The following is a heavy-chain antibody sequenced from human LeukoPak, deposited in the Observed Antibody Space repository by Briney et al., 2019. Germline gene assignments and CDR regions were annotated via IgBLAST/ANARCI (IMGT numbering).Heavy chain of an antibody. Sequence: GASVKVSCKASGYTFTGYYMHWVRQAPGQGLEWMGWIHPNSGGTNYAQKFQGRVTMTRDTSISTAYMGLSRLRSDDTAVYYCAREGHDYSNYGWFDPWGQGTLVTVSS. D-gene: IGHD4-4*01. CDR3: AREGHDYSNYGWFDP. J-gene: IGHJ5*02. V-gene: IGHV1-2*02. CDR2: IHPNSGGT. CDR1: GYTFTGYY.